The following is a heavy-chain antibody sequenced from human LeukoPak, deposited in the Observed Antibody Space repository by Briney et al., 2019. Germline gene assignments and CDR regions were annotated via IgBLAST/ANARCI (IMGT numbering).Heavy chain of an antibody. J-gene: IGHJ6*03. CDR1: GGSISSHY. V-gene: IGHV4-4*07. CDR2: IYTSGST. Sequence: SETLSLTCTVSGGSISSHYWSWIRQPAGKGLEWIGRIYTSGSTNYNPSLKSRVTMSVDTSKNQFSLKLSSVTAADTAVYYCAREPYYDFWSGYRHYYMDVWGKGTTVTVSS. CDR3: AREPYYDFWSGYRHYYMDV. D-gene: IGHD3-3*01.